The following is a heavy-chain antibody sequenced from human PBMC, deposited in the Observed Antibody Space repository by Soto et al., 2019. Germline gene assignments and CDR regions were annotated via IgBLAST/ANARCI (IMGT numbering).Heavy chain of an antibody. D-gene: IGHD3-3*01. CDR2: IYYSGST. Sequence: QVQLQESGPGLVKPSQTLSLTCTVSGGSISSGDYYWSWIRQPPGKGLEWIGYIYYSGSTYYNQSLNGRVTKARDTSKNQFSLKLSSVNAASPAVYYCARYRPYDFWGGYYYYYGMDVWGQGTTVTVSS. CDR1: GGSISSGDYY. J-gene: IGHJ6*02. CDR3: ARYRPYDFWGGYYYYYGMDV. V-gene: IGHV4-30-4*01.